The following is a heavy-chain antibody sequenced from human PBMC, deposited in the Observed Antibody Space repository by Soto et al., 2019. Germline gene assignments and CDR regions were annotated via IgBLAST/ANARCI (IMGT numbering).Heavy chain of an antibody. V-gene: IGHV4-34*01. CDR2: INHSGST. CDR3: ARGLEQDLVSVLFDP. Sequence: SETLSLTCAVYGGSFSGYYWSWIRQPPGKGLEWIGEINHSGSTNYNPSLKSRVTISVDTSKNQFSLKLSSVTAADTAVYYCARGLEQDLVSVLFDPWGQGTLVTVSS. D-gene: IGHD3-3*01. J-gene: IGHJ5*02. CDR1: GGSFSGYY.